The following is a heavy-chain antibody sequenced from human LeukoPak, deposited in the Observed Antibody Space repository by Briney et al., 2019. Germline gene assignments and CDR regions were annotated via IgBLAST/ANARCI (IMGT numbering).Heavy chain of an antibody. V-gene: IGHV3-23*01. CDR1: GDSISDDY. CDR2: ISGSGNT. D-gene: IGHD3-22*01. J-gene: IGHJ4*02. CDR3: AKGGTGSGYSRIDS. Sequence: ETLSLTCTVSGDSISDDYWSWIRQPPGKGLEWVSSISGSGNTYYADSAKGRFTISRDNSKNTLSLQMNSLRAEDTAVYYCAKGGTGSGYSRIDSWGQGTLVTVSS.